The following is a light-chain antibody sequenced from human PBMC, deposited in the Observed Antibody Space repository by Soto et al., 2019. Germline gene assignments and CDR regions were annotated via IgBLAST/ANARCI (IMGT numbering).Light chain of an antibody. Sequence: DIQMTQSPSTLPASVGDRVTITCRASQTISRWLAWYQQKPGRAPKLLIYDASTLESGVPSRFSGSGSETEFTLTLSRLQPDDFATYFCHSRAFGQGTRLEIK. CDR1: QTISRW. CDR3: HSRA. CDR2: DAS. J-gene: IGKJ5*01. V-gene: IGKV1-5*01.